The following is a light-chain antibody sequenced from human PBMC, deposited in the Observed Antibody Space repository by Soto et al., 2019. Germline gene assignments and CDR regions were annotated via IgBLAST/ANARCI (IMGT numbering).Light chain of an antibody. V-gene: IGLV2-18*02. Sequence: QSALTQPPSVSGSPGQSVTISCTGTSTDFVTYNRVSWYQQPPGTAPKLIVYEASNRPSGVPDRFSGSKSGNTASLTISGLQAADEADYYCISYTSSSTWVFGGGTKVTVL. J-gene: IGLJ3*02. CDR1: STDFVTYNR. CDR2: EAS. CDR3: ISYTSSSTWV.